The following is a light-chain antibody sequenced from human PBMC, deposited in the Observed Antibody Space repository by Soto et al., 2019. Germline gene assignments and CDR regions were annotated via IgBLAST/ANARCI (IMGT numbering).Light chain of an antibody. Sequence: ITQSPSTLSAFVGYRVTSTCRASQSISSWLAWYQQQPGQAPRLLIYGASTRATGVPARFSGSGSGTESTLTISSLQSEDFAVYYCQQYNNWPWTFGQGTKVDIK. CDR1: QSISSW. CDR3: QQYNNWPWT. J-gene: IGKJ1*01. CDR2: GAS. V-gene: IGKV3-15*01.